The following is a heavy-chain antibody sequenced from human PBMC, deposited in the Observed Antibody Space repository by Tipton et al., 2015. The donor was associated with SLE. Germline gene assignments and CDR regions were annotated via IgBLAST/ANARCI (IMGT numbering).Heavy chain of an antibody. Sequence: LVQSGPEVKKPGSSVKVSCKASGGTFSSYAISWVRQAPGQGLEWMGGIIPIFGTANYAQKFQGRVTITADESTSTAYMELGSLRSEDTAVYYCARSGGLLSPGEFDLWGRGTLVTVSS. D-gene: IGHD3-10*01. CDR2: IIPIFGTA. CDR1: GGTFSSYA. CDR3: ARSGGLLSPGEFDL. V-gene: IGHV1-69*01. J-gene: IGHJ2*01.